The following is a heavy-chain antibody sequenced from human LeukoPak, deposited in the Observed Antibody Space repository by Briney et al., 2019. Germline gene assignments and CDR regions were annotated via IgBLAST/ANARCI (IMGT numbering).Heavy chain of an antibody. CDR3: ASWRKYYYALDI. CDR1: DFPFSTSW. Sequence: GGSLRLSCVASDFPFSTSWMHWVRQVPGKGPGWISRINGDGTYTSYADSVKGRFTISRDNAKNTLYLQMNSLSAEDTAVYHCASWRKYYYALDIWGQGTLVIVSS. CDR2: INGDGTYT. D-gene: IGHD2/OR15-2a*01. J-gene: IGHJ3*02. V-gene: IGHV3-74*01.